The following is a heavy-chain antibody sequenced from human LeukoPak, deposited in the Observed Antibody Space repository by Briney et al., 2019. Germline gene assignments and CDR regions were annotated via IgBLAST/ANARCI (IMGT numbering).Heavy chain of an antibody. CDR3: AKQYGSGWYLTNYYFDY. Sequence: PGGSLRLSCAASAFTFNTYAMHWVRQAPGKGLEWVAIISFDGSNKYYADSVKGRFTISRDNSKNTLYLQMNSLRAEDTAVYYCAKQYGSGWYLTNYYFDYWGQGTLVTVSS. CDR1: AFTFNTYA. D-gene: IGHD6-19*01. V-gene: IGHV3-30-3*02. J-gene: IGHJ4*02. CDR2: ISFDGSNK.